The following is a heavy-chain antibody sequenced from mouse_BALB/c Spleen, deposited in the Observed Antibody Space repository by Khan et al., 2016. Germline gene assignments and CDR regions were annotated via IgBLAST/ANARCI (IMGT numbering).Heavy chain of an antibody. D-gene: IGHD2-2*01. V-gene: IGHV4-1*02. CDR2: INPDSSTI. Sequence: EVQLQESGGGLVQPGGSLKLSCAASGFDFSRYWMSWVRQAPGKGLEWIGEINPDSSTINYTPSLKDKFIISRDNAKNTLYLQMSKVRFEDTALYYCARQWDYGYDVDWGQGTTLTVSS. J-gene: IGHJ2*01. CDR1: GFDFSRYW. CDR3: ARQWDYGYDVD.